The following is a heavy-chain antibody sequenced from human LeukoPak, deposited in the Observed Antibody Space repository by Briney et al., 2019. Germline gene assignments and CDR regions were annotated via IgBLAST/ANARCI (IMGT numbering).Heavy chain of an antibody. D-gene: IGHD3-22*01. CDR3: ARGWEYYYDSSGYYFDY. CDR2: IYYSGST. CDR1: GGSISSSSYY. V-gene: IGHV4-39*07. Sequence: PSETLSLTCTVSGGSISSSSYYWGWIRQPPGKGLEWIGSIYYSGSTYYNPSLKSRVTISVDTSKNQFSLKLSSVTAADTAVYYCARGWEYYYDSSGYYFDYWGQGTLVTVSS. J-gene: IGHJ4*02.